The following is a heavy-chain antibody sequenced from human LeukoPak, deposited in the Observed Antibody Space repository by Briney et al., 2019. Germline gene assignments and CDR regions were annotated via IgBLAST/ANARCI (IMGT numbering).Heavy chain of an antibody. D-gene: IGHD2-15*01. Sequence: SETLSLTCTVSGGPISSYYWSWIRQPPGKGLEWIGYIYYSGSTNYNPSLKSRVTISVDTSKNQFSLKLSSVTAADTAVYYCARGGLYPYYFDYWGQGTLVTVSS. CDR1: GGPISSYY. CDR3: ARGGLYPYYFDY. CDR2: IYYSGST. J-gene: IGHJ4*02. V-gene: IGHV4-59*01.